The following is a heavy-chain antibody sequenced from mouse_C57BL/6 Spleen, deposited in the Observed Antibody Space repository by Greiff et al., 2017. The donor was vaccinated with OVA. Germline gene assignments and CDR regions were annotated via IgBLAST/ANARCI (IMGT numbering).Heavy chain of an antibody. V-gene: IGHV1-55*01. D-gene: IGHD2-5*01. J-gene: IGHJ4*01. CDR2: IYPGSGST. Sequence: QVQLQQPGAELVKPGASVKMSCKASGYTFTSYWITWVKQRPGQGLEWIGDIYPGSGSTNYNEKFKSKATLTVDTSSSTAYMQLSSLTSEDSAVYYCAREGYSIPYYAMDYWGQGTSVIVSS. CDR1: GYTFTSYW. CDR3: AREGYSIPYYAMDY.